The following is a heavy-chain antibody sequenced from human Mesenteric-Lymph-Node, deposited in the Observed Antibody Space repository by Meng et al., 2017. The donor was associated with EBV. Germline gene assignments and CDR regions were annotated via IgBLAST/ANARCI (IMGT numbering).Heavy chain of an antibody. CDR3: ARDRDTSGFYSINYYYAMDV. Sequence: VQLVESGGGLVKPGGSLRLSWAASGFKFKSYGMHWVRQAPGKGLEWVAVIWYDGNNNHYADSVKGRFTISRDNSKNTLHLQMNSLRAEDTAIYYCARDRDTSGFYSINYYYAMDVWGQGTKVTVSS. D-gene: IGHD3-22*01. CDR2: IWYDGNNN. J-gene: IGHJ6*02. V-gene: IGHV3-33*01. CDR1: GFKFKSYG.